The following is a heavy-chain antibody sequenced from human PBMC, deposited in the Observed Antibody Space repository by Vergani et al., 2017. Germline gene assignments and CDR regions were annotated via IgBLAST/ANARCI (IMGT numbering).Heavy chain of an antibody. D-gene: IGHD5-18*01. V-gene: IGHV3-43D*03. CDR1: GFTFDDYA. Sequence: EVQLLESGGGLVQPGGSLRLSCAASGFTFDDYAMHWVRQAPGKGLEWVSLISWDGGSTYYADSVKGRFTISRDNSKNSLYLQMNSLRAEDTALYYCAKDNRDSYGHRWFDPWGQGTLVTVSS. CDR2: ISWDGGST. CDR3: AKDNRDSYGHRWFDP. J-gene: IGHJ5*02.